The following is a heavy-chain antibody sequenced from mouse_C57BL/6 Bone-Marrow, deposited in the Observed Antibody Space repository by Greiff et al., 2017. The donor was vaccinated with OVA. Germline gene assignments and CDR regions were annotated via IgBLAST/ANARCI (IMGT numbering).Heavy chain of an antibody. V-gene: IGHV3-8*01. CDR3: ARIPYYGSSRYFDV. Sequence: EVKLVESGPGLAKPSQTLSLPCSVTGYSITSDYWNWIRKFPGNKLEYMGYIRYRGSTYYNPSLKSRISITRDTSKNQYYLQLNSVTTDDTATYYCARIPYYGSSRYFDVWGTGTTVTVSS. CDR1: GYSITSDY. D-gene: IGHD1-1*01. J-gene: IGHJ1*03. CDR2: IRYRGST.